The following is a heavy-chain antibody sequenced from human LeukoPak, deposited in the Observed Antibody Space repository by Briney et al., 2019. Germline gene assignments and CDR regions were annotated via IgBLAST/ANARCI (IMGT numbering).Heavy chain of an antibody. J-gene: IGHJ4*02. CDR2: INHSGST. CDR3: ARLYLPATRFDY. D-gene: IGHD5-24*01. V-gene: IGHV4-34*01. CDR1: GGSISSYY. Sequence: SETLSLTCTVSGGSISSYYWSWIRQPPGKGLEWIGEINHSGSTNYNPSLKSRVTISVDTSKNQFSLKLSSVTAADTAVYYCARLYLPATRFDYWGQGTLVTVPS.